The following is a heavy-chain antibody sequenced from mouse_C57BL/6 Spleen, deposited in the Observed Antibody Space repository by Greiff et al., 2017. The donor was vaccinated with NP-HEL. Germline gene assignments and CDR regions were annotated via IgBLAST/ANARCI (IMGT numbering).Heavy chain of an antibody. CDR3: ARVGQLRSRAWFAY. V-gene: IGHV1-55*01. CDR1: GYTFTSYW. J-gene: IGHJ3*01. CDR2: IYPGSGST. D-gene: IGHD3-2*02. Sequence: QVQLQQPGAELVKPGASVKMSCKASGYTFTSYWITWVKQRPGQGLEWIGDIYPGSGSTNYNEKFKSKATLTVDTSSSTAYMPLSSLTSEDSAVYYCARVGQLRSRAWFAYWGQGTLVTVSA.